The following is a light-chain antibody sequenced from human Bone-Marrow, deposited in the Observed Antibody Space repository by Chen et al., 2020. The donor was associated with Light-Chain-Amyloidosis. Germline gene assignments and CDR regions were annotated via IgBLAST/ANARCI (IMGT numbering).Light chain of an antibody. J-gene: IGLJ2*01. CDR2: RDT. Sequence: GQTARISCSGDDLPTKYAYWYQQKPGQAPVLVIHRDTERPSGISERFSGSSSGTTATLTISGVQAEDEADYHCQSADSSGTYEVIFGGGTKLTVL. V-gene: IGLV3-25*03. CDR3: QSADSSGTYEVI. CDR1: DLPTKY.